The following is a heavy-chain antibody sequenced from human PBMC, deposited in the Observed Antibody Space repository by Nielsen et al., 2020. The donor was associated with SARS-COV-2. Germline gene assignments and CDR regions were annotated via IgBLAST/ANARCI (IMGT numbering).Heavy chain of an antibody. CDR2: FYYSGST. J-gene: IGHJ2*01. CDR1: GGSISSYY. Sequence: SETLSLTCTVSGGSISSYYWSWIRQPPGKGLEWIGYFYYSGSTNYNPSLKSRVTISVDTSKNQFSLKLSSVTAADTAVYYCARQPYGDYGGWYFDLWGRGTLVTVSS. V-gene: IGHV4-59*08. D-gene: IGHD4-17*01. CDR3: ARQPYGDYGGWYFDL.